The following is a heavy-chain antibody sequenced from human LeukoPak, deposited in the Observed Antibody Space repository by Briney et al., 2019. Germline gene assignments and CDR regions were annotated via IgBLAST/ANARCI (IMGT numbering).Heavy chain of an antibody. CDR2: INSDGSST. Sequence: GGSLRLSCAASGFTFSSYWIHWVRHAPGKGLVWVSRINSDGSSTTYADSVKGRFTISRDNAKNSLYLQMNSLRAEDTAVYYCARDFRITMVRGNHYYYYMDVWGKGTTVTVSS. V-gene: IGHV3-74*01. CDR3: ARDFRITMVRGNHYYYYMDV. D-gene: IGHD3-10*01. J-gene: IGHJ6*03. CDR1: GFTFSSYW.